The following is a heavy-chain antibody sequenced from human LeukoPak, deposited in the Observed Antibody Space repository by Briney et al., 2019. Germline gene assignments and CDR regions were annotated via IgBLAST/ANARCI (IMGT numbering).Heavy chain of an antibody. D-gene: IGHD2-15*01. J-gene: IGHJ5*02. V-gene: IGHV4-39*01. CDR2: VYYCGVS. Sequence: SETLSLTCTLSLGSISSSSYYWGWIRQPPGKGLEWIGCVYYCGVSVTDPSLNSRLTLCGDTSKTQFSLKLSSVTGAETAVYYCARRGGYCSGVSCLSWFDPWGQGTLVTVSS. CDR1: LGSISSSSYY. CDR3: ARRGGYCSGVSCLSWFDP.